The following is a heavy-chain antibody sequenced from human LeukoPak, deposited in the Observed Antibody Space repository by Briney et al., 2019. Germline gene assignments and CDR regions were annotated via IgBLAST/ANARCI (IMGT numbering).Heavy chain of an antibody. CDR2: ISYDGSNK. J-gene: IGHJ5*02. V-gene: IGHV3-30*18. CDR3: AKETFRFGEGVWFDP. CDR1: AGFTFSDYW. Sequence: PGGSLRLSCAASAGFTFSDYWMNWVRQAPGKGLEWVAVISYDGSNKYYADSVKGRFTISRDNSKNTLYLQMNSLRAEDTAVYYCAKETFRFGEGVWFDPGGQGPLSPSPQ. D-gene: IGHD3-10*01.